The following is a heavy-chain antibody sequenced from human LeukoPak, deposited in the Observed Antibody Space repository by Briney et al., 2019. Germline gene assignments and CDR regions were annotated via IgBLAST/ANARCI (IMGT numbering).Heavy chain of an antibody. CDR1: GYTFTGYY. V-gene: IGHV1-2*02. J-gene: IGHJ4*02. CDR3: ARGDNYDILTGYQTPSHLSDY. Sequence: ASVKVSCRASGYTFTGYYVHWVRQAPGQGLEWMGWINPNSGDTNFAQKFQGRVTMTRDTSISTAYMELSRLRSDDTAVYYCARGDNYDILTGYQTPSHLSDYWGQGTLVTVSS. CDR2: INPNSGDT. D-gene: IGHD3-9*01.